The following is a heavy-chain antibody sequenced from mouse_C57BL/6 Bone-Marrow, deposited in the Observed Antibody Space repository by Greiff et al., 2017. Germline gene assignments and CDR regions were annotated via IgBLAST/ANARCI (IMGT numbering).Heavy chain of an antibody. CDR3: ARSSTFVYYFDY. V-gene: IGHV1-47*01. CDR2: FHPYNDDT. J-gene: IGHJ2*01. Sequence: QVQLQQPGAELVKPGASVKMSCKASGYTFTTYPIEWMKQNPGKSLAWIGSFHPYNDDTKYNEKFKGKATLTVEKSSTTVYLQLSRLTSDDSAVYYCARSSTFVYYFDYWGQGTTLTVSS. D-gene: IGHD5-1*01. CDR1: GYTFTTYP.